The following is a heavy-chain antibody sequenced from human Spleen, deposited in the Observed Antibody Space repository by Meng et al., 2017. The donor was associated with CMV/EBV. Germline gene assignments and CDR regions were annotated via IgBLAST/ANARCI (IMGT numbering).Heavy chain of an antibody. V-gene: IGHV3-21*01. CDR2: ISSSSSYI. CDR1: GFTFSSYS. CDR3: ARGRFLEWLLYGSDYYYGMDV. Sequence: GGSLRLSCAASGFTFSSYSMNWVRQAPGKGLEWVSSISSSSSYIYYADSVKGRFTISRDNAKNSLYLQMNSLRAEDTAVYYCARGRFLEWLLYGSDYYYGMDVWGQGTTVTVSS. D-gene: IGHD3-3*01. J-gene: IGHJ6*02.